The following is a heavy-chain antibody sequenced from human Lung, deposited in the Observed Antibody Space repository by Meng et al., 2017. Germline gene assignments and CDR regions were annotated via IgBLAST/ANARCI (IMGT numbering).Heavy chain of an antibody. V-gene: IGHV4-34*01. CDR1: GGSFSDYY. CDR3: ARGPTTMAHDFDY. D-gene: IGHD4-11*01. J-gene: IGHJ4*02. CDR2: INHSGST. Sequence: QVELQQWGACLLKPSETLSLTCVVSGGSFSDYYWSWIRPPPGKGLEWIGEINHSGSTNYNPSLESRATISVDTPQNNLSLKLSSVTAADSAVYYCARGPTTMAHDFDYWGQGTLVTVSS.